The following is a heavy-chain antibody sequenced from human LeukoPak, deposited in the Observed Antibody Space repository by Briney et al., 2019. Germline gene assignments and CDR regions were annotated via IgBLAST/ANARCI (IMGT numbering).Heavy chain of an antibody. CDR1: GYTFTSYG. CDR2: ISAYNGNT. D-gene: IGHD3-3*01. CDR3: ARDAIFGVVIMGYYYYGMDV. Sequence: ASVKVSCKASGYTFTSYGISWVRQAPGQGLEWMGWISAYNGNTNYAQKLQGRVTMTTDTSTSTAYMELRSLRSDDTAVYYCARDAIFGVVIMGYYYYGMDVWGQGTTVTVSS. J-gene: IGHJ6*02. V-gene: IGHV1-18*01.